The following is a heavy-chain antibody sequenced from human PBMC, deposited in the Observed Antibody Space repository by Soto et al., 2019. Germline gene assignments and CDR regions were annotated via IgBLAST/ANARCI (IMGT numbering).Heavy chain of an antibody. CDR3: ARAVLDGDGYNRFDY. D-gene: IGHD5-12*01. Sequence: QVQLLQSGAEVKQPGASMRVSCETSGYSFSSYSLHWVRQAPGQGLAWMGFIDPSAGRTNYAQTLQGSVSMTRDTSTRTVYMELNSLRSDDTAVYYCARAVLDGDGYNRFDYWGQGSLVTVSS. CDR2: IDPSAGRT. J-gene: IGHJ4*02. CDR1: GYSFSSYS. V-gene: IGHV1-46*04.